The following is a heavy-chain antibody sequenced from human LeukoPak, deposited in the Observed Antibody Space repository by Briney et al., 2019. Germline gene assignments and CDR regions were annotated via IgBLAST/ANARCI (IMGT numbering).Heavy chain of an antibody. CDR1: GYTFTGYY. D-gene: IGHD2-15*01. V-gene: IGHV1-2*02. CDR3: ARAYRYCSGGSCYSTVDY. J-gene: IGHJ4*02. CDR2: INPNSGGT. Sequence: ASVKVSCKASGYTFTGYYMHWVRQAPGQGLEWMGWINPNSGGTNYAQKFQGRVTMTRDTSISTAYMELSRLRSDDTAVYYRARAYRYCSGGSCYSTVDYWGQGTLVTVSS.